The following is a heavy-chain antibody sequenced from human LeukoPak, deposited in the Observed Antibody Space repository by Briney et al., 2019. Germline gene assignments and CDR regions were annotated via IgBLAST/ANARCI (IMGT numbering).Heavy chain of an antibody. J-gene: IGHJ4*02. V-gene: IGHV3-7*05. Sequence: GGSLRLSCTASTFTLNNYWMSWVRQAPGKGLEWVANIKQHGSEKYYVDSVKGRFTISRDNAKNSLFLQMNNLRAEDTAVYYCASRAGYTGSWSAFDYWGQGALVTVSS. CDR2: IKQHGSEK. D-gene: IGHD6-13*01. CDR3: ASRAGYTGSWSAFDY. CDR1: TFTLNNYW.